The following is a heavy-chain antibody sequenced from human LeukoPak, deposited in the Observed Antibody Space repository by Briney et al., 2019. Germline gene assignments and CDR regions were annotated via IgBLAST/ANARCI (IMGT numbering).Heavy chain of an antibody. CDR2: VSTSGRT. CDR1: GGSITTYY. CDR3: ARDSGSSWYDFNWFDP. Sequence: SETLSLTCTVSGGSITTYYWSWIRQPAGKGLEWIGRVSTSGRTNYNPSLKSRLTMSADTSKKQFSLILNSVTAADTAVYYCARDSGSSWYDFNWFDPWGQGTLVTVSS. D-gene: IGHD6-13*01. V-gene: IGHV4-4*07. J-gene: IGHJ5*02.